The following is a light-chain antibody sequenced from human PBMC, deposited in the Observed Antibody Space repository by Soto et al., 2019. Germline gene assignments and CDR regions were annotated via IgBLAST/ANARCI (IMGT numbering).Light chain of an antibody. Sequence: DIQMTQSPSTLSASVGDRVTVTCRASQSISNWLAWYQQKPGKAPKLLIYDVSTLQRGVPSTFSGSGSGTEFTLTISSLQPDDFATYYCQHYNGYPVTFGHGTKVEIK. CDR2: DVS. CDR3: QHYNGYPVT. J-gene: IGKJ1*01. V-gene: IGKV1-5*01. CDR1: QSISNW.